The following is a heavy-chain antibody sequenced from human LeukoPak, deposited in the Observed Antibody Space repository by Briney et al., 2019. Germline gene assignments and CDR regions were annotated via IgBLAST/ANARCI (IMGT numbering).Heavy chain of an antibody. Sequence: GGSLRLSCAASGITFSSYTMNWVRQAPGKGLEWVSFISTSSSYTYHADSVKGRFTISRDSSKNTLFLQMNRLRPEDAAVYYCAKAPVTTCRGAYCYPFDYWGQGTLVTVSS. CDR2: ISTSSSYT. D-gene: IGHD2-21*01. CDR1: GITFSSYT. J-gene: IGHJ4*02. CDR3: AKAPVTTCRGAYCYPFDY. V-gene: IGHV3-21*04.